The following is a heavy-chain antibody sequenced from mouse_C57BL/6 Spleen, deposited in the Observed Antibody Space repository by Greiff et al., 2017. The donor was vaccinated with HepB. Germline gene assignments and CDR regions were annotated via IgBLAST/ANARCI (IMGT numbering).Heavy chain of an antibody. J-gene: IGHJ2*01. CDR1: GFNIKDYY. Sequence: EVHLVESGAELVRPGASVKLSCTASGFNIKDYYMHWVKQRPEQGLEWIGRIDPEDGDTEYAPKFQGKATMTADTSSNTAYLQLSSLTSEDTAVYYCTDYGSSPYYFDYWGQGTTLTVSS. CDR2: IDPEDGDT. CDR3: TDYGSSPYYFDY. D-gene: IGHD1-1*01. V-gene: IGHV14-1*01.